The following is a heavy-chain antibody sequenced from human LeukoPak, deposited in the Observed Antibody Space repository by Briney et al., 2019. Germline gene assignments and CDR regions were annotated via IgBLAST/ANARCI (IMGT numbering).Heavy chain of an antibody. CDR1: GFTFSSYA. J-gene: IGHJ4*02. CDR3: VKDREGLRTYFDY. CDR2: ISSNGGST. V-gene: IGHV3-64D*06. Sequence: GGSLRLSCSASGFTFSSYAMHWVRQAPGKGLEYVSAISSNGGSTYYADSVKGRFTISRDNSKNTLYLQMSSLRAEDTAVYYCVKDREGLRTYFDYWGQGTLVTVSS.